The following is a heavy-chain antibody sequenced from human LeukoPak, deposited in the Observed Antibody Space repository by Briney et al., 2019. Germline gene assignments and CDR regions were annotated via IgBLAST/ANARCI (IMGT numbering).Heavy chain of an antibody. V-gene: IGHV4-34*01. D-gene: IGHD3-3*01. CDR2: INHSGST. Sequence: PSETLSLTCAVYGGSFSGYYWSWIRQPPGKGLEWIGEINHSGSTNYNPSLKSRVTISVDTSKNQFSLKLSSVTAADTAVYYCARMAPLTYYDFWSGYYKYYFDYWGQGTLVTVSS. CDR1: GGSFSGYY. J-gene: IGHJ4*02. CDR3: ARMAPLTYYDFWSGYYKYYFDY.